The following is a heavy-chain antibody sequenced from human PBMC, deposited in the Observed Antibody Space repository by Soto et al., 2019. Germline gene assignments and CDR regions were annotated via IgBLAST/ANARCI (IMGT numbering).Heavy chain of an antibody. V-gene: IGHV3-23*01. CDR3: AKPGSFTHYYYGMDV. J-gene: IGHJ6*02. CDR2: ISGPAGST. Sequence: GGSLRLSCAASGFTFSTYAMSWVRRAPGKGLEWVSTISGPAGSTYYADSVKGRFTISRDNSKNSLYLQMNSLRAEDTAVYYCAKPGSFTHYYYGMDVWGQGTTVTSP. D-gene: IGHD3-10*01. CDR1: GFTFSTYA.